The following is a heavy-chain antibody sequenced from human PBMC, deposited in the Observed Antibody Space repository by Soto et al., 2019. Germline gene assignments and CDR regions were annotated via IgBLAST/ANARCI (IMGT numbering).Heavy chain of an antibody. CDR1: GGTFSSYA. D-gene: IGHD3-16*01. V-gene: IGHV1-69*13. CDR2: IIPIFGTA. J-gene: IGHJ5*02. Sequence: SVKVSCKASGGTFSSYAISWVRQAPGQGLEWMGGIIPIFGTANYAQKFQGRVTITADESTSTAYMELSSLRSEDTAVYYCARDWTVAVRNEISFGWFDPWGQGTLVTVSS. CDR3: ARDWTVAVRNEISFGWFDP.